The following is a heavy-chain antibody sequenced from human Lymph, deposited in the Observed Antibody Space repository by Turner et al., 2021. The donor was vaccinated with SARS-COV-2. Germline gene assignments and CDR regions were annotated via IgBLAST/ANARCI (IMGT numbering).Heavy chain of an antibody. CDR1: GFTFSYYW. CDR3: ARRGSSSWYFDY. CDR2: IKQDGSEK. V-gene: IGHV3-7*01. D-gene: IGHD1-26*01. J-gene: IGHJ4*02. Sequence: EVQLVASGGGLVQPGGSLRIPCASSGFTFSYYWMSWVRQAPGKGLEWVANIKQDGSEKYYVDSVKGRFTISRDNAKNSLFLQMNSLRAEDTAVYYCARRGSSSWYFDYWGQGTLVTVSS.